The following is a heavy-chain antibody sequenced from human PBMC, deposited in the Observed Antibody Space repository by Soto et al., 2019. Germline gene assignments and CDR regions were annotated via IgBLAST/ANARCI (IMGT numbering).Heavy chain of an antibody. Sequence: ASVKVSCKASGYTFTSYAMHWVRQAPGQRLEWMGWINAGNGNTKYSQKFQGRVTITRDTSASTAYMELSSLRSEDTAVYYCARLNQPIDYYYYHGMDVWGQGTTVTVSS. J-gene: IGHJ6*02. CDR3: ARLNQPIDYYYYHGMDV. CDR1: GYTFTSYA. CDR2: INAGNGNT. V-gene: IGHV1-3*01.